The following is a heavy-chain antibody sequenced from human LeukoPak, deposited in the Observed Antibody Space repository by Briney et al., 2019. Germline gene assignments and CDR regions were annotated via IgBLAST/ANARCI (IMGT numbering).Heavy chain of an antibody. Sequence: SETLSLTCTVSGGSISSYYWSWIRQPPGKGLEWIGYIYYSGSTNYNPSLKSRVTISVDTSKNQFSLRLSSVTAADTAVYFCARQNYGSAPLRYWGQGTLVTVSS. D-gene: IGHD3-10*01. J-gene: IGHJ4*02. CDR3: ARQNYGSAPLRY. CDR1: GGSISSYY. V-gene: IGHV4-59*08. CDR2: IYYSGST.